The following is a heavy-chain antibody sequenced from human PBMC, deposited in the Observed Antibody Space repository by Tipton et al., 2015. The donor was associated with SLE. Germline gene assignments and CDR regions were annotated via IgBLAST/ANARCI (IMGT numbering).Heavy chain of an antibody. V-gene: IGHV1-18*01. CDR1: GYTFTSYG. D-gene: IGHD5-24*01. Sequence: QSGAEVKKPGASVKVSCKASGYTFTSYGINWVRQAPGQGLEWMGWISAYNGDTNYAQKLRGRVAMTTDTSTTTAYMELRSLRSDDTAVYYCARAPPQLGFDYWGQGTLVTVSS. J-gene: IGHJ4*02. CDR2: ISAYNGDT. CDR3: ARAPPQLGFDY.